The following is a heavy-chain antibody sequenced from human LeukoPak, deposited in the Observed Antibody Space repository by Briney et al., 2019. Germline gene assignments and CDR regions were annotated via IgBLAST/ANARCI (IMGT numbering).Heavy chain of an antibody. V-gene: IGHV4-39*07. CDR2: INHSGST. J-gene: IGHJ5*02. CDR3: ARAAGQYCSSTSCYRTRAFDP. CDR1: GGSISSSGYS. Sequence: PSETLSLTCTVSGGSISSSGYSWSWLRQPPGKGLEWIGEINHSGSTNYNPSLKSRVTISVDTSKKQFSLKLSSVTAADTAVYYCARAAGQYCSSTSCYRTRAFDPWGQGTLVTVSS. D-gene: IGHD2-2*01.